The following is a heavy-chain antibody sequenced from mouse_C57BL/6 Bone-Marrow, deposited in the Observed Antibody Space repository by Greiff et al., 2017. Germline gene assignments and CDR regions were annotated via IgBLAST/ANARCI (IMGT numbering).Heavy chain of an antibody. CDR2: IRLKSDNYAT. Sequence: EVQLVESGGGLVQPGGSMKLSCVASGFTFSNYWMNWVRQSPEKGLEWVAQIRLKSDNYATDYAESVKGRFTISRDDSKSSVYLHMNNLRAEDTGIYYCTGYAYWGQGTLVTVSA. CDR3: TGYAY. CDR1: GFTFSNYW. J-gene: IGHJ3*01. V-gene: IGHV6-3*01.